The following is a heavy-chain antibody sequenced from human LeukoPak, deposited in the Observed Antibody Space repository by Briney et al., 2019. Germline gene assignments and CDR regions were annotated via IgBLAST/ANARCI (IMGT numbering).Heavy chain of an antibody. D-gene: IGHD3-22*01. Sequence: GGSLRLSCAASGFTFSSYGMHWVRQAPGKGLEWVAVIWYDGSNKYYADSVKGRFTISRDNSKNTLYLQKNSLRAEDTAVYYCARVDGEGNDSSGYYRYYYYGMDVWGQGTTVTVSS. V-gene: IGHV3-33*01. CDR1: GFTFSSYG. CDR2: IWYDGSNK. CDR3: ARVDGEGNDSSGYYRYYYYGMDV. J-gene: IGHJ6*02.